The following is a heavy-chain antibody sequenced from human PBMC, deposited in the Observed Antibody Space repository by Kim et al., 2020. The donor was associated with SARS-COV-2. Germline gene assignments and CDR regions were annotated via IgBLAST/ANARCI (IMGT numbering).Heavy chain of an antibody. D-gene: IGHD3-16*01. J-gene: IGHJ4*02. CDR1: GFTFSSYW. Sequence: GGSLRLSCAASGFTFSSYWMHWVRQAPGKGLVWVSRVNRDGSTTNYADSVKGRFTISRDNAKNTLYLQMNSLRAEDTAVYYCARDTPVLGEYYFDYWGQGILVTVSS. CDR3: ARDTPVLGEYYFDY. V-gene: IGHV3-74*01. CDR2: VNRDGSTT.